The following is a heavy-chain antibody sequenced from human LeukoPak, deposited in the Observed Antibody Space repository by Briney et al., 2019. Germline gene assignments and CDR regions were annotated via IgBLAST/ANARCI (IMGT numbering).Heavy chain of an antibody. D-gene: IGHD3-22*01. Sequence: PSETLSLTCTVSGSSINYNFWTWIRQPPGKGLEWIGHIYSTGSANYNPSLKSRVLISGDTSKNQISLKLTSVTAADTAVYFCARHRDYYDTWGHGTLVTVSS. J-gene: IGHJ4*01. CDR1: GSSINYNF. CDR3: ARHRDYYDT. CDR2: IYSTGSA. V-gene: IGHV4-59*08.